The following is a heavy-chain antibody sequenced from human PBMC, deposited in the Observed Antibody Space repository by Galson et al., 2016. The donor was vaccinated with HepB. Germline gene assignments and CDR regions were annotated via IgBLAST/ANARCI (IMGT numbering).Heavy chain of an antibody. Sequence: SLRLSCAASGFTFDHYAMHWVRQAPGKGLEWVSVISWSGGRTDYADSVKGRLTISRDNAKNTLYLQMNSLRPEDTALYYCAKDSGAEYYLWSEYRRNAFDIWGQGTMVTVSS. CDR2: ISWSGGRT. CDR1: GFTFDHYA. V-gene: IGHV3-9*01. CDR3: AKDSGAEYYLWSEYRRNAFDI. D-gene: IGHD1-1*01. J-gene: IGHJ3*02.